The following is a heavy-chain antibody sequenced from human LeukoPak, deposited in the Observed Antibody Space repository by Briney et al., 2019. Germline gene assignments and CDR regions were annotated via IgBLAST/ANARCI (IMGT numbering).Heavy chain of an antibody. CDR2: TYYRSKWYN. D-gene: IGHD3-9*01. Sequence: SQTLSLTCAISGDSVSSNSAAWNWIRQSPSRGLEWLGRTYYRSKWYNDYAVSVKSRITINPDTSKNQFSLQLNSVTPEDTAVYYCARDDDILTGYSGLWFDPWGQGTLVTVSS. V-gene: IGHV6-1*01. CDR3: ARDDDILTGYSGLWFDP. J-gene: IGHJ5*02. CDR1: GDSVSSNSAA.